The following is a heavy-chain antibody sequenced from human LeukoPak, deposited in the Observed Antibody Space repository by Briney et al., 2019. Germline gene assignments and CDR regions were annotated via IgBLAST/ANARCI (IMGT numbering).Heavy chain of an antibody. CDR2: IHNSGRT. Sequence: SETLSLTCSVSGGSVSSYYWSWIRQSPGKGLEWIGYIHNSGRTNYNPTLKSRGTGFVDTSKNQVSLRLSSVTAADTAVYYCARHGTISSESYFDYWGQGALVTVSS. D-gene: IGHD1-14*01. J-gene: IGHJ4*02. V-gene: IGHV4-59*08. CDR1: GGSVSSYY. CDR3: ARHGTISSESYFDY.